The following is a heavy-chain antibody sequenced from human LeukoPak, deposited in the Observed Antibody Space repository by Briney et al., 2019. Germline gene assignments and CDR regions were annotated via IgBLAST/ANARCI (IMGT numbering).Heavy chain of an antibody. CDR3: ARGRTQYCRDDTCYHIDP. J-gene: IGHJ5*02. D-gene: IGHD2-15*01. Sequence: PGGSLRLSCAASGFTFSSYAMHWVRQAPGEGLEWLAVISHDGSNSYYADSVKGRFTISRDTSKNTLYLQMNSLRREDTAVYFCARGRTQYCRDDTCYHIDPWGQGTLVTVSS. CDR1: GFTFSSYA. V-gene: IGHV3-30-3*01. CDR2: ISHDGSNS.